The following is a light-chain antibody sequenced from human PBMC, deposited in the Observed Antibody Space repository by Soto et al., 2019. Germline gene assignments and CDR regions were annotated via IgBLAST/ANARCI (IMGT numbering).Light chain of an antibody. CDR3: QHYGTSLVT. CDR2: GAS. V-gene: IGKV3-20*01. CDR1: QSVSSSY. J-gene: IGKJ3*01. Sequence: EIVLTQSPGTLSLSPGERATLSCRASQSVSSSYFAWYQQKPGQAPRLLISGASSRATGIPDRFSGSGSGTDFTLTISRLEPEDFAVYYWQHYGTSLVTFGPGTKVDSK.